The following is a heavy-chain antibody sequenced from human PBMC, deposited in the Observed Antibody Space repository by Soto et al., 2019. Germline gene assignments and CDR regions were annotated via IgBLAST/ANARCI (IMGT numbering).Heavy chain of an antibody. J-gene: IGHJ4*02. D-gene: IGHD6-6*01. CDR1: GDSISSYY. Sequence: SDTLSLTCTVSGDSISSYYWSWIRQPPGKGLEWIGYIYYSGSTNYNPSLKSRVTISVDTSKNQFSLKLSSVTAADTAVYYCAREEVSSSADYWGQGTLVTVSS. CDR3: AREEVSSSADY. CDR2: IYYSGST. V-gene: IGHV4-59*12.